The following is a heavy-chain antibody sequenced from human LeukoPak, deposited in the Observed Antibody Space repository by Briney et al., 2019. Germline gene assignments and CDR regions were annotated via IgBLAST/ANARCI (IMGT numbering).Heavy chain of an antibody. CDR1: GGSISSYY. V-gene: IGHV4-59*08. CDR3: ARIPYYDSSGYYPTDWYFDL. J-gene: IGHJ2*01. D-gene: IGHD3-22*01. Sequence: PSETLSLTCTVSGGSISSYYWSWIRQPPGKGLEWVGYIYYSGSTNYNPSLKSRVTISVDTSKNQFSLKLSSVTAADTAVYYCARIPYYDSSGYYPTDWYFDLWGRGTLVTVSS. CDR2: IYYSGST.